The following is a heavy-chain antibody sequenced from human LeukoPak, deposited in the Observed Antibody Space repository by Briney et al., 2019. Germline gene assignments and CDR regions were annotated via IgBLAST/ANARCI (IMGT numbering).Heavy chain of an antibody. CDR2: INQDGSKE. J-gene: IGHJ4*02. CDR3: VRDGGVSGYDLLDY. V-gene: IGHV3-7*01. CDR1: GVAIRNSW. D-gene: IGHD5-12*01. Sequence: GGSLRLSCVASGVAIRNSWMSWVRQAPGKGLEWVAHINQDGSKEYYMDSVKARFTISRDNAKNSLSLQMNSLRAEDTAVYYCVRDGGVSGYDLLDYWGQGTLVTVSS.